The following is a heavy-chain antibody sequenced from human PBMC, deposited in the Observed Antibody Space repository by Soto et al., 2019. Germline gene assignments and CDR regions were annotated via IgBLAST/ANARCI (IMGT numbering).Heavy chain of an antibody. J-gene: IGHJ4*02. D-gene: IGHD4-4*01. V-gene: IGHV3-7*01. CDR2: IKQDGSAI. Sequence: VQLVESGGGVVQPGRSLRLSCEASGFTFNTYWMNWVRQSPGKGLEWVANIKQDGSAINYLDSLRGRFTISRDNGKNSLYLQMNSLRAEDAAVYYCATGRPRSNWVYFDYWGQGILVAVSS. CDR3: ATGRPRSNWVYFDY. CDR1: GFTFNTYW.